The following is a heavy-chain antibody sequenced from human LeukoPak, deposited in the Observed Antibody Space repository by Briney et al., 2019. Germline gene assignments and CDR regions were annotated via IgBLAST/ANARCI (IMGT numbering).Heavy chain of an antibody. CDR1: GGTFSSYA. CDR3: ARAFLEWFPFGSWFDP. Sequence: GASVKVSCKASGGTFSSYAISWVRRAPGQGLEWMGGIIPIFGTANYAQKFQGRVTITADESTSTAYMELSSLRSEDTAVYYCARAFLEWFPFGSWFDPWGQGTLVTVSS. J-gene: IGHJ5*02. V-gene: IGHV1-69*13. D-gene: IGHD3-3*02. CDR2: IIPIFGTA.